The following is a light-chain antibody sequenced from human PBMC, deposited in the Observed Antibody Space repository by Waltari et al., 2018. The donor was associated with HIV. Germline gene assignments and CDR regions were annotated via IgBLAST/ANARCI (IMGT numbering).Light chain of an antibody. CDR2: GNS. CDR3: QSYDSSLSGV. V-gene: IGLV1-40*01. CDR1: SSNIWAGYH. Sequence: QSVLTQPPSLSGAPGQRLTISCTGSSSNIWAGYHVHWYQQLPGTAPKLLIYGNSNRPSGVPDRFSGSKSGTSASLAITGLQAEDEADYYCQSYDSSLSGVFGGGTKLTVL. J-gene: IGLJ2*01.